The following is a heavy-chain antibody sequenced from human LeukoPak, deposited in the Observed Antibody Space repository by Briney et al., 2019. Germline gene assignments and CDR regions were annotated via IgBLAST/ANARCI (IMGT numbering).Heavy chain of an antibody. J-gene: IGHJ3*02. CDR3: ARGGNCSGGSCYLLDAFDI. CDR1: GGSISSYY. D-gene: IGHD2-15*01. Sequence: SETLSLTCTVSGGSISSYYWSWIRQPPGKGLEWIGYIYYSGSTNYNPSLKSRVTISVDTPKNQFSLKLSSVTAADTAVYYCARGGNCSGGSCYLLDAFDIWGQGTMVTVSS. CDR2: IYYSGST. V-gene: IGHV4-59*01.